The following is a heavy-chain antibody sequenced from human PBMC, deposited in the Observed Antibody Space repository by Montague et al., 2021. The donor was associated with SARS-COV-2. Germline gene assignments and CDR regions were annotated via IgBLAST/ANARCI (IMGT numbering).Heavy chain of an antibody. CDR3: VIEGIVAKFMFDF. V-gene: IGHV3-74*01. CDR1: GFTFSSYW. D-gene: IGHD5-12*01. Sequence: SLRLSCAASGFTFSSYWMHWVRQAPGKGLVWVSRINSDGSSTSYADSVKGRFTVSRDNAKNTLYLQMNSLRAEDTAVYYCVIEGIVAKFMFDFWGQGTLVTVSS. CDR2: INSDGSST. J-gene: IGHJ4*02.